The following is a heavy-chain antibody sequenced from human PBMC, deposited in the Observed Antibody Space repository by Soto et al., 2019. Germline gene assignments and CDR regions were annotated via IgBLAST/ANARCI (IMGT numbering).Heavy chain of an antibody. V-gene: IGHV2-5*02. CDR2: IFWDDDN. D-gene: IGHD3-10*01. CDR1: GFSLSTNGVS. J-gene: IGHJ4*02. CDR3: VHRLGEFGSRLAFDY. Sequence: QITLKESGPTLVKPTQTLTLTRTFSGFSLSTNGVSVGWVRQPPGKALEWLALIFWDDDNRYTPSLQNRLTITKDTSKNQVVLTVTNMDPVDTATYFCVHRLGEFGSRLAFDYWGQGTLVTVSS.